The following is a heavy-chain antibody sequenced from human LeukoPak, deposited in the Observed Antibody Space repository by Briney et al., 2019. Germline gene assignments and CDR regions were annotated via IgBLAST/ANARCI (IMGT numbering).Heavy chain of an antibody. Sequence: PSETLSLTCTVSGGSISTTGYYWSWIRQPPGKGLEWIGEINHSGSTNYNPSLKSRVTISVDTSKNQFSLKLSSVTAADTAVYYCARYYVWGSYRHRYYFDYWGQGTLVTVSS. D-gene: IGHD3-16*02. J-gene: IGHJ4*02. V-gene: IGHV4-34*01. CDR3: ARYYVWGSYRHRYYFDY. CDR1: GGSISTTGYY. CDR2: INHSGST.